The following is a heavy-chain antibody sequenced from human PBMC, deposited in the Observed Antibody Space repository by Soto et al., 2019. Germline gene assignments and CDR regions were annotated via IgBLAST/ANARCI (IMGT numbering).Heavy chain of an antibody. CDR2: VSTSGRST. V-gene: IGHV3-64D*06. D-gene: IGHD2-15*01. CDR3: VKQAHGLDGVAFDY. J-gene: IGHJ4*02. Sequence: TGGTLRLSCSASGFIFSESTIYWVRQVPGKGLEAISAVSTSGRSTYYADSVKARFTISRDNSKNTLFLQMGSLRPEDTAIYYCVKQAHGLDGVAFDYWGQGTQVTVSS. CDR1: GFIFSEST.